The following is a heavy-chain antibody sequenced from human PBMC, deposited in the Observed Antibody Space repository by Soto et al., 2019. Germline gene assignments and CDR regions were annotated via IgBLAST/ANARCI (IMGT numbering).Heavy chain of an antibody. V-gene: IGHV3-30-3*01. Sequence: GGSLRLSCAGSGFSFSSYVLSWVRQAPGRGLEWVAATSYDGNNRYYADSVKGRFIISRDNSKNTLDLEMETPRPEDTAVYYCAGVYYGGDSVNNFWGQGTPVTVSS. D-gene: IGHD2-21*02. CDR2: TSYDGNNR. CDR1: GFSFSSYV. J-gene: IGHJ4*02. CDR3: AGVYYGGDSVNNF.